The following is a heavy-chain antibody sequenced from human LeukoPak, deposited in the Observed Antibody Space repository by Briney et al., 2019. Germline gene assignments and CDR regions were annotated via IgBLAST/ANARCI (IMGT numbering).Heavy chain of an antibody. CDR3: ARVVGCISSSCLNWFDP. J-gene: IGHJ5*02. D-gene: IGHD2-2*01. V-gene: IGHV1-69*05. CDR1: GGTFSSYA. Sequence: SVKVSCKASGGTFSSYAISWVRQAPGEGLEWMGGTIPIFGTANYAQKFQGRVTFTTDESTSTAYMELSSLRSDDTAVYYCARVVGCISSSCLNWFDPWGQGTPVTVSS. CDR2: TIPIFGTA.